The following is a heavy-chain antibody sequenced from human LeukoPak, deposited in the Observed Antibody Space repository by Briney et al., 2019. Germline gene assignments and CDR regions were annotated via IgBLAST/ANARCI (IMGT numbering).Heavy chain of an antibody. J-gene: IGHJ5*02. Sequence: GGSLRLSCAASGFTFSSYAMSWVRQAPGKGLEWVSAISGSGGSTYYADSVKGRFTISRDNAKNSLFLQMNSLRAEDTAVYYCARDAEPNYDFWSGSDWFDPWGQGTLVTVSS. V-gene: IGHV3-23*01. CDR3: ARDAEPNYDFWSGSDWFDP. D-gene: IGHD3-3*01. CDR2: ISGSGGST. CDR1: GFTFSSYA.